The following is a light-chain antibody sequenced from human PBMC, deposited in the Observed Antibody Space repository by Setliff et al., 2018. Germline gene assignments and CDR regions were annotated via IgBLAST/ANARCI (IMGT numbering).Light chain of an antibody. CDR3: ISYLYSQTLYV. Sequence: QSVLTQPASVSGSPGQTIILSCTGTGSDVGGYDYISWYQLHPGKVPKLMIYDVINRSSGVSDRFSGSKSGNTASLTISGLQAEDEATYYCISYLYSQTLYVFGTGTKVTVL. CDR2: DVI. V-gene: IGLV2-14*03. CDR1: GSDVGGYDY. J-gene: IGLJ1*01.